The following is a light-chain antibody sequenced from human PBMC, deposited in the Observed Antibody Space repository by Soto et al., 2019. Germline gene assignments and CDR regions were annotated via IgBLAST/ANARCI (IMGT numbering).Light chain of an antibody. CDR3: QQYNSYSS. V-gene: IGKV1-5*03. J-gene: IGKJ1*01. Sequence: DIQMTQSPSTLSASVGDRVTITCRASQRISTWLAWYKQKPGKAPKLLIYKASTLESGVPSRFSGSGSGTEFTLTISSLQPDDFATYYCQQYNSYSSFGQGTKVEI. CDR2: KAS. CDR1: QRISTW.